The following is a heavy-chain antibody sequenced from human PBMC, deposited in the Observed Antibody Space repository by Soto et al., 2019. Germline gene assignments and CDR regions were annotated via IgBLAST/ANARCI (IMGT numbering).Heavy chain of an antibody. V-gene: IGHV4-61*01. CDR1: GGSVSSGSYY. CDR2: IYYSGST. J-gene: IGHJ5*02. Sequence: SETLSLTCTVSGGSVSSGSYYWSWIRQPPGKGLEWIGYIYYSGSTNYNPSLKSRVTISVDTSKNQFSLKLSSVTAADTAVYYCARGGGSYYWFEPWGQGTRVTVSS. D-gene: IGHD1-26*01. CDR3: ARGGGSYYWFEP.